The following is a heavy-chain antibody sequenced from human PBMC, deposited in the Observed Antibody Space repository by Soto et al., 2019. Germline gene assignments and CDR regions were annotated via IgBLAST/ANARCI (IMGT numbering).Heavy chain of an antibody. J-gene: IGHJ4*02. V-gene: IGHV1-18*01. D-gene: IGHD3-3*01. CDR1: GYTFTSYG. CDR2: ISAYNGNT. CDR3: ARFGLRFLEWSYYFDY. Sequence: ASVKVSCKASGYTFTSYGISWVRQAPGQGLEWMGWISAYNGNTNYAQKLQGRVTMTTDTSTSTAYMELRSLRSDDTAVYYCARFGLRFLEWSYYFDYWGQGTLVTVSS.